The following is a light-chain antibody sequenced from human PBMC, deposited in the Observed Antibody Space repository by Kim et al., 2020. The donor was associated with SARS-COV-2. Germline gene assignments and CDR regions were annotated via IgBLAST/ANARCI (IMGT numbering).Light chain of an antibody. J-gene: IGKJ2*01. CDR3: QKYNSAPYT. CDR1: QGISNY. CDR2: AAS. Sequence: DIQMTQSPSSLSASVGDRVTITCRASQGISNYLAWYQQKSEKVPKLLLYAASTLQSGVPSRFSGSGSGTVFTLTISSLQPEDVATYYYQKYNSAPYTFGQGTKLEI. V-gene: IGKV1-27*01.